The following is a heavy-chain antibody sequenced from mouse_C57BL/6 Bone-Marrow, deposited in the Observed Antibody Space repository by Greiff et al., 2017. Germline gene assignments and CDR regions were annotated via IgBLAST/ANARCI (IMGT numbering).Heavy chain of an antibody. CDR1: GFSLTSYA. D-gene: IGHD2-5*01. V-gene: IGHV2-9-1*01. Sequence: QVQLKQSGPGLVAPSQSLSITCTVSGFSLTSYAISWVRQPPGKGLEWLGVIWPGGGTNYNSALKSRLSISKDNSKSQVYLKMNSLQTDDTARYYCAAYCNNFYYAMDYGGRGTSVTVSS. CDR3: AAYCNNFYYAMDY. CDR2: IWPGGGT. J-gene: IGHJ4*01.